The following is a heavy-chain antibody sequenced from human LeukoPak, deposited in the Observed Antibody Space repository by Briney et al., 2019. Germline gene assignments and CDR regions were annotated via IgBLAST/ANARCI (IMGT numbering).Heavy chain of an antibody. CDR2: IRYDGSNK. J-gene: IGHJ2*01. V-gene: IGHV3-30*02. CDR3: AKDSPSDL. Sequence: GGSLRLSCAASGFTFSSYGMHWVRQAPGKGLEWVAFIRYDGSNKDYADSVKGRFTISRDNSKNTLYLQMNSLRAEDTAVYYCAKDSPSDLWGRGTLVTASS. CDR1: GFTFSSYG.